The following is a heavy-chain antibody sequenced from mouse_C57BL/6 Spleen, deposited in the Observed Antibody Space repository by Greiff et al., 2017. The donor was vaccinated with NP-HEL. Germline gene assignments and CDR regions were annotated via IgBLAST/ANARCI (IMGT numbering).Heavy chain of an antibody. CDR2: IDPNSGGT. CDR1: GYTFTSYW. D-gene: IGHD1-1*01. CDR3: ARRANYYGSPYAMDY. Sequence: QVQLQQPGAELVKPGASVKLSCKASGYTFTSYWMHWVKQRPGRGLEGIGRIDPNSGGTKYNEKFKSKATLTVDKPSSKAYMQLSSLTSEDSAVYYCARRANYYGSPYAMDYWGQGTSVTVSS. J-gene: IGHJ4*01. V-gene: IGHV1-72*01.